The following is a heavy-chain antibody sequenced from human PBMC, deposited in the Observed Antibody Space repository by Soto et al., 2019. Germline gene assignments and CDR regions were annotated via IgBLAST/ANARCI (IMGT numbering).Heavy chain of an antibody. Sequence: HPGGSLRLSCAASGITFNRHSMMWVRQTPGTGLEWVSTIDPSGSNTHYGDSVKGRFTISRDNSRNTLSLQMNRLRVADTALYYCVSWVIGHFDNWGQGTPVTVSS. CDR3: VSWVIGHFDN. CDR1: GITFNRHS. D-gene: IGHD3-16*01. V-gene: IGHV3-23*05. CDR2: IDPSGSNT. J-gene: IGHJ4*02.